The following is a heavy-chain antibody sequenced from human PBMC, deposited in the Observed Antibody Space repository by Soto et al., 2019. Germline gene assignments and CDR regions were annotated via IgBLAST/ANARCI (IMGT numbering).Heavy chain of an antibody. J-gene: IGHJ1*01. Sequence: GSLRLSCAASGFTFSSYSMNWVRQAPGKGLEWVSSISSSSSYIYYADSVKGRFTISRDNAKNSLYLQMNSLRAEDTAVYYCASPNDYGDYSPEYFQHWGQGTLVTVSS. D-gene: IGHD4-17*01. V-gene: IGHV3-21*01. CDR3: ASPNDYGDYSPEYFQH. CDR1: GFTFSSYS. CDR2: ISSSSSYI.